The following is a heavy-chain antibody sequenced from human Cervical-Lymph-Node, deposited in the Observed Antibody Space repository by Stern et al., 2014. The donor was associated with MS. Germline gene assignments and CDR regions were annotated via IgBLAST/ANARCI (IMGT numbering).Heavy chain of an antibody. D-gene: IGHD6-13*01. J-gene: IGHJ4*02. Sequence: QVQLQQWGAGLLKPSETLSLTCGVSGGSFSDYYWSWIRQAPGKGLEWIGEINHNGDTNYNQSLKSRVSLSVDTSKTQFSLKLSSVTAADTSVYYCARGPQHSSWYFPFDYWGQGTLVTVSS. CDR1: GGSFSDYY. V-gene: IGHV4-34*01. CDR3: ARGPQHSSWYFPFDY. CDR2: INHNGDT.